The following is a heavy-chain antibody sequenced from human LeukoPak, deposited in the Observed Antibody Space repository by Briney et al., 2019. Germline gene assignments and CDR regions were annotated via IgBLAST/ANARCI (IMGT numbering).Heavy chain of an antibody. CDR3: ARGAFGMDV. V-gene: IGHV3-53*01. CDR1: GFTVSGIY. J-gene: IGHJ6*02. Sequence: PGGSLRLSCAASGFTVSGIYMNWVRQAPGKGLEWVSLINSGDTTYHADSVKGRFTISRDNSKNTLYLQVSSLRADDTAVYYCARGAFGMDVWGQGTTVTVSS. D-gene: IGHD4-17*01. CDR2: INSGDTT.